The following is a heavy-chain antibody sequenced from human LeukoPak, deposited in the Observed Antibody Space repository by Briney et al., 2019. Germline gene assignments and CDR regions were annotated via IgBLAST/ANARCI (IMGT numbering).Heavy chain of an antibody. CDR3: ARGREYCSGGSCYSSYYYYYYYMDV. V-gene: IGHV4-34*01. CDR2: INHSGST. J-gene: IGHJ6*03. CDR1: GGSFSGYY. Sequence: SETLSLTCAVYGGSFSGYYWSWIRQPPGKGLEWIGEINHSGSTNYNPSLKSRVTISVDTSKNQSSLKLSSVTAADTAVYYCARGREYCSGGSCYSSYYYYYYYMDVWGKGTTVTVSS. D-gene: IGHD2-15*01.